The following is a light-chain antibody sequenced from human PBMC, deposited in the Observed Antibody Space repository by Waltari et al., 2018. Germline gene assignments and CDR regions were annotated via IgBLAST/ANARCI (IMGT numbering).Light chain of an antibody. CDR2: LVS. CDR3: MQARQTPWT. J-gene: IGKJ1*01. V-gene: IGKV2-28*01. CDR1: QSLLHSSGHTV. Sequence: DIVMTQSRLSLSVTPGEPASISCRSSQSLLHSSGHTVLDWYLQKPEQSPQLLIYLVSNRASGVPDRFSGSGSGTDFTLKISRVEAEDVGVYFCMQARQTPWTFGQGTKVEIK.